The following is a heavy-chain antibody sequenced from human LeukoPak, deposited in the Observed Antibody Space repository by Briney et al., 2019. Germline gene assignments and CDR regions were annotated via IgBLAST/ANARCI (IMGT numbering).Heavy chain of an antibody. CDR1: GYSISSGYY. V-gene: IGHV4-38-2*01. Sequence: SETLPLTCAVSGYSISSGYYWGWIRQPPGKGLEWIGSIYHSGSTYYNPSLKSRVTISVDTSKNQFSLKLSSVTAADTAVYYCARLYYYDSSGYLVWGQGTLVTVSS. CDR2: IYHSGST. J-gene: IGHJ4*02. D-gene: IGHD3-22*01. CDR3: ARLYYYDSSGYLV.